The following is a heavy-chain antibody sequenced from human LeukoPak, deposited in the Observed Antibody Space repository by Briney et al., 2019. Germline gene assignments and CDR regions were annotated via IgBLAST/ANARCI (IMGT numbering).Heavy chain of an antibody. CDR3: ARHLISYFDY. D-gene: IGHD2-8*01. CDR2: INHSGST. V-gene: IGHV4-34*01. J-gene: IGHJ4*02. CDR1: GGSFSGYY. Sequence: SETLSLTCAVYGGSFSGYYWSWIRQPPGKGLEWIGEINHSGSTNYNPSLKSRVTISVDTSKNQFSLNLSSVTAADTAMYYCARHLISYFDYWGLGTLVTVSS.